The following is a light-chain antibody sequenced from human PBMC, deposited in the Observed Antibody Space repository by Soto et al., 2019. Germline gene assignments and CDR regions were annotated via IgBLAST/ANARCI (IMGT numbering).Light chain of an antibody. CDR3: QQYSRNPLT. V-gene: IGKV1-5*03. J-gene: IGKJ4*01. CDR2: KAS. CDR1: QSVSSW. Sequence: DIQMTQSPSTLSASVGDRVTITCRASQSVSSWLAWYQQKPGEVPKLLIYKASSLESGVPSRFSSSGSGTEFTLTISSLQPDDFVTYYCQQYSRNPLTFGGGTKVEIK.